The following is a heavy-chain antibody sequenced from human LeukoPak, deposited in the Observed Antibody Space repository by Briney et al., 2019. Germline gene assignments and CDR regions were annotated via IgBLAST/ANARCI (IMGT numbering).Heavy chain of an antibody. D-gene: IGHD2-2*01. CDR3: ARDQGYQLLPDYYYYYYMDV. CDR2: ISGSGSST. J-gene: IGHJ6*03. V-gene: IGHV3-23*01. CDR1: GFTFSSCA. Sequence: GGSLRLSCAASGFTFSSCAMSWVRQAPGKGLEWVSAISGSGSSTYYADSVKGRFTISRDNSKNTLYLQMNSLRAEDTAVYYCARDQGYQLLPDYYYYYYMDVWGKGTTVTVSS.